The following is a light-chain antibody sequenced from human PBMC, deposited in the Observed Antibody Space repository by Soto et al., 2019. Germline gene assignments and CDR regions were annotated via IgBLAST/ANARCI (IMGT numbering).Light chain of an antibody. J-gene: IGKJ2*01. Sequence: EIVLTQSPGTLSLSPGERATLSCRASQSVSSSYLAWYQQKPGQAPRLLIYGASSRATGIPDRFSGSGSGTDFPLPIRRLEPEDCAVYCCQQYGSSPLYTFGQGTKLEIK. CDR3: QQYGSSPLYT. V-gene: IGKV3-20*01. CDR1: QSVSSSY. CDR2: GAS.